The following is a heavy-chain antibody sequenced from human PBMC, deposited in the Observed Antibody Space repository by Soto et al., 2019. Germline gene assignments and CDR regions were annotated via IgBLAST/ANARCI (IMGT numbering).Heavy chain of an antibody. CDR1: GYTFTSYY. CDR3: ARGGSSSSSYYYYGMDV. V-gene: IGHV1-46*01. Sequence: ASVKVSCKASGYTFTSYYMHWVRQAPGQGLEWMGIINPSGGSTSYAQKFQGRVTMTRDTSTSTVYMELSSLRSEDTAVYYCARGGSSSSSYYYYGMDVWGQGTTVTVSS. CDR2: INPSGGST. J-gene: IGHJ6*02. D-gene: IGHD6-6*01.